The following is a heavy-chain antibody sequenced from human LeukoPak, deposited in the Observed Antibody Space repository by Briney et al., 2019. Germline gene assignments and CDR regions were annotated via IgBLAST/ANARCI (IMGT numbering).Heavy chain of an antibody. CDR3: ARQTYYYDSSGLYYFDY. J-gene: IGHJ4*02. V-gene: IGHV4-39*01. Sequence: PSETLSLTCTVSGGSMSSSSYYWGWIRQPPGKGLEWIGSIYYSGSTYYNPSLKSRVTISVDTSKNQFSLKLSSVTAADTAVYYCARQTYYYDSSGLYYFDYWGQGTLVTVSS. CDR1: GGSMSSSSYY. D-gene: IGHD3-22*01. CDR2: IYYSGST.